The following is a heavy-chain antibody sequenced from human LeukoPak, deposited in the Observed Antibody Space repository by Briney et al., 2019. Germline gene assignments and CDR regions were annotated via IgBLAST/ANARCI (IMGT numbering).Heavy chain of an antibody. D-gene: IGHD1-14*01. V-gene: IGHV4-31*03. Sequence: SETLSLTCTVSGGSISSGGYYWSWIRQHPGKGLEWIGYIYYSGSTYYNPSLKSRVTISVDTSKNQFSLKLSSVTAADTAVYYCARDGRANRRGYYYGMDVWGKGTTVTVSS. J-gene: IGHJ6*04. CDR2: IYYSGST. CDR1: GGSISSGGYY. CDR3: ARDGRANRRGYYYGMDV.